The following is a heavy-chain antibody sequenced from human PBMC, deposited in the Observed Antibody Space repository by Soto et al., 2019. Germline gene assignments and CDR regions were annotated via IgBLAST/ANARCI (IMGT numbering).Heavy chain of an antibody. Sequence: GSLRLSCAASGFTFSSYGMHWVRQAPGKGLEWVAVISYDGSNKYYADSVKGRFTISRDNSKNTLYLQMNSLRAEDTAVYYCAKNYDYILYYFDYWGQGTLVTVSS. CDR1: GFTFSSYG. V-gene: IGHV3-30*18. CDR2: ISYDGSNK. CDR3: AKNYDYILYYFDY. J-gene: IGHJ4*02. D-gene: IGHD3-16*01.